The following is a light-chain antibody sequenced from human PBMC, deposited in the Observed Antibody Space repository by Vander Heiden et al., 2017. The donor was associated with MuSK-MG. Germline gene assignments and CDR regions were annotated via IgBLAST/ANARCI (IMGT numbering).Light chain of an antibody. CDR3: QHYGSSSWT. J-gene: IGKJ1*01. CDR2: GAS. Sequence: EIVLTQSPGSLSLSPGERATLSCRASQSVSSSYLAWYQQKPGQAPRLLIYGASSRATGIPDRFHGSGSGTDFTLTISRLEPEDFAVYYCQHYGSSSWTFGQGTKVDIK. V-gene: IGKV3-20*01. CDR1: QSVSSSY.